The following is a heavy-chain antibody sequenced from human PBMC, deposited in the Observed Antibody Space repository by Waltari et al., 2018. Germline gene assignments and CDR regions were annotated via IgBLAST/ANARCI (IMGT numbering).Heavy chain of an antibody. V-gene: IGHV4-59*08. CDR3: ARHVGARGYSSSWYMGGWFDP. CDR2: IYYSGST. J-gene: IGHJ5*02. CDR1: GGSISSYY. D-gene: IGHD6-13*01. Sequence: QVQLQESGPGLVKPSETLSLTCTVSGGSISSYYWSWIRQPPGKGLEWIGYIYYSGSTHYNPSLKSRVTISVDTSKNQFSLKLSSVTAADTAVYYCARHVGARGYSSSWYMGGWFDPWGQGTLVTVSS.